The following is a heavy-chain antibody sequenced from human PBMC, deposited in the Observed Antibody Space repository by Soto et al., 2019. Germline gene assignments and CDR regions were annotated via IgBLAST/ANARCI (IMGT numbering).Heavy chain of an antibody. CDR1: GFTFSGSA. CDR2: IRSKANSYAT. V-gene: IGHV3-73*02. Sequence: EVQLVESGGGLVQPGGSLKLSCAASGFTFSGSAMHWVRQASGKGLEWVGRIRSKANSYATAYAASVKGRFTISRDDSKNTAYLQMNSLKTEDTAVYYCTRHAPYGFDYWGQGTLVTVSS. D-gene: IGHD4-17*01. J-gene: IGHJ4*02. CDR3: TRHAPYGFDY.